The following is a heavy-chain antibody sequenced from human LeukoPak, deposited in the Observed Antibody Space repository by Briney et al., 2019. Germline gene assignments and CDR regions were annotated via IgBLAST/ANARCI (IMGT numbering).Heavy chain of an antibody. CDR1: GGSISYYY. CDR2: IYYSGST. D-gene: IGHD1-26*01. J-gene: IGHJ3*02. V-gene: IGHV4-59*01. Sequence: SETLSLTCTVSGGSISYYYWSWIRQPPGKGLEWIGYIYYSGSTNYNPSLKSRVTISVDTSKNQFSLKLSSVTAADTAVYYCARAGRWEGRPHAFDIWGQGTMVTVSS. CDR3: ARAGRWEGRPHAFDI.